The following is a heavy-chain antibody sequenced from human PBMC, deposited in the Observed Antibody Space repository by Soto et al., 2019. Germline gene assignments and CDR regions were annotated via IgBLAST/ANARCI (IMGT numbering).Heavy chain of an antibody. V-gene: IGHV1-18*01. CDR2: ISAYNGNT. J-gene: IGHJ6*02. D-gene: IGHD5-12*01. CDR1: GYTFTSYG. Sequence: ASVKVSCKASGYTFTSYGISWVRQAPGQGLEWMGWISAYNGNTNYAQKLQGRVTMTTDTSTSTAYMELRSLRSDDTAVYYCARDVEWLHQLGPALFYYYYYGMDVWRQGSTVAVPS. CDR3: ARDVEWLHQLGPALFYYYYYGMDV.